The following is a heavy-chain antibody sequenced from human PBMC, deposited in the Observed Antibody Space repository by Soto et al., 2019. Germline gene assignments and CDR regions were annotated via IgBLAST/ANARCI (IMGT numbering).Heavy chain of an antibody. D-gene: IGHD2-15*01. V-gene: IGHV4-39*01. Sequence: SETLSLTCTVSGGSIDTYTYHLGLIRHPPGKGLEWIANIYDSGNTYNNPSLKSRVTISVDTSKNQFSLKLTSVTAADTAIYYCARSYCSGSICYNWFDPWGHGILVTVSS. CDR1: GGSIDTYTYH. CDR2: IYDSGNT. CDR3: ARSYCSGSICYNWFDP. J-gene: IGHJ5*02.